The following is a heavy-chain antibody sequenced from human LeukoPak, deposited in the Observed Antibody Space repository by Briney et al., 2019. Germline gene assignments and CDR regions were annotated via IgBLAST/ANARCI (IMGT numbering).Heavy chain of an antibody. CDR2: ISGSGGST. V-gene: IGHV3-23*01. J-gene: IGHJ2*01. Sequence: GGSLRLSCAASGFTFSSYAMSWVRQAPGKGLEWVSAISGSGGSTYYADSVKGRFTISRDNSKNTLYLQMNSLRAEDTAVYYCARTGKYCSSTSCSSWYFDLWGRGTLVTVSS. CDR3: ARTGKYCSSTSCSSWYFDL. D-gene: IGHD2-2*01. CDR1: GFTFSSYA.